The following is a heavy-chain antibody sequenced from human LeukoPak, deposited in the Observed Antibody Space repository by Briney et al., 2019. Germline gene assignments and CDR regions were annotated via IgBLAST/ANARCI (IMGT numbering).Heavy chain of an antibody. Sequence: RGSLRLSCAASGFTFSSYAMSWVRQAPGKGLEWVSAISGSGGGTYYADSVKGRFTISRDNSKITLYLQMNSLRAEDTAVYYCAKERYSSGWYDEIDYWGQGTLVTVSS. CDR3: AKERYSSGWYDEIDY. D-gene: IGHD6-19*01. CDR1: GFTFSSYA. V-gene: IGHV3-23*01. CDR2: ISGSGGGT. J-gene: IGHJ4*02.